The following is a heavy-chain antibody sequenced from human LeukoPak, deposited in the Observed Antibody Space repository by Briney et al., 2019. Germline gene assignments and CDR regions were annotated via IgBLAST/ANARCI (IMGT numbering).Heavy chain of an antibody. V-gene: IGHV3-23*01. J-gene: IGHJ6*04. CDR3: AKDDYDMAHMDV. Sequence: PGGSLRLSCAASGFTFSGYAMNWVRQAPGKGLEWVSAISGSGGSTYYADSVKGRFTISRDNSKNTLYLQMNSLRAEDTAVYYCAKDDYDMAHMDVWGKGTTVTVSS. D-gene: IGHD3-9*01. CDR2: ISGSGGST. CDR1: GFTFSGYA.